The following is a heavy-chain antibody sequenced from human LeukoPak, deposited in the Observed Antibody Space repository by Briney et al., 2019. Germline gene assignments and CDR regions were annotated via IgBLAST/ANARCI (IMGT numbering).Heavy chain of an antibody. CDR3: ARQFTSYSSPFDY. CDR1: GFTFSSYG. V-gene: IGHV3-33*01. J-gene: IGHJ4*02. D-gene: IGHD6-13*01. CDR2: IWYDGSNK. Sequence: PGRSLRLSCAASGFTFSSYGMHWVRQAPGKGLEWVAVIWYDGSNKYYADSVKGRFTISRDNSKNTLYLQMNSLRAEDTAVYYCARQFTSYSSPFDYWGQGTLVTVSS.